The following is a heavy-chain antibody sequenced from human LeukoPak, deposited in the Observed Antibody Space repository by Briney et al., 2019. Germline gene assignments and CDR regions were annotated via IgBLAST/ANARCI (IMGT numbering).Heavy chain of an antibody. CDR2: IRYDGSNK. J-gene: IGHJ4*02. CDR1: GFTFSNYG. V-gene: IGHV3-30*02. CDR3: AKVLTGTTGGAFDY. D-gene: IGHD1-20*01. Sequence: SGGSLRLSCAASGFTFSNYGMHWVRQAPGKGLEWVAFIRYDGSNKYYGDSVKGRFTISRDNSKNTLYLQMNSLRAEDTAVYYCAKVLTGTTGGAFDYWGQGTLVTVSS.